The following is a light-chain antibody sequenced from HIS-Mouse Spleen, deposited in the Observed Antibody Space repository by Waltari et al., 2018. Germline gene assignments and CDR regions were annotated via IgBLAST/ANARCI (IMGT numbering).Light chain of an antibody. V-gene: IGLV2-14*03. CDR2: DVS. Sequence: QSALTQPASVSGSPGQSITISCTGTSSDVGGYNYVSWYQQHPGKAPQLMIYDVSNRPSGVSNRFSGSKSGNTASLTISGLQAEDEADYYGSSYTSSSTEVFGGGTKLTVL. CDR3: SSYTSSSTEV. J-gene: IGLJ2*01. CDR1: SSDVGGYNY.